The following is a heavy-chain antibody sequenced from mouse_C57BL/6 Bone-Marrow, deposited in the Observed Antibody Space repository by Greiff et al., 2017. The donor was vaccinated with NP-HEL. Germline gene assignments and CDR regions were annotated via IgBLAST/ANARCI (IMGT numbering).Heavy chain of an antibody. CDR2: INYDGSST. V-gene: IGHV5-16*01. Sequence: EVQRVESEGGLVQPGSSMKLSCTASGFTFSDYYMAWVRQVPEKGLEWVANINYDGSSTYYLDSLKSRFILSRDNAKNILYMQMSSLKSENTATYYCAREDYYGSSYGAWFAYWGQGTLVTVSA. J-gene: IGHJ3*01. CDR3: AREDYYGSSYGAWFAY. D-gene: IGHD1-1*01. CDR1: GFTFSDYY.